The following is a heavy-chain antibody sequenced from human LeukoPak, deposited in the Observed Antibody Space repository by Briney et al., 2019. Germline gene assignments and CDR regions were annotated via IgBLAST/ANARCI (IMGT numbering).Heavy chain of an antibody. CDR1: GYSFTSYF. J-gene: IGHJ4*02. Sequence: ASVKVSCKASGYSFTSYFIHWVRQAPGQGLEWMGIINPNGGSTGYAQKFQGRVSMSRDTSTSTVYMELSSLRSEDTAVYYCARGGDYYGSGSFLGAARGFDYWGQGTLVTVSS. CDR2: INPNGGST. V-gene: IGHV1-46*01. D-gene: IGHD3-10*01. CDR3: ARGGDYYGSGSFLGAARGFDY.